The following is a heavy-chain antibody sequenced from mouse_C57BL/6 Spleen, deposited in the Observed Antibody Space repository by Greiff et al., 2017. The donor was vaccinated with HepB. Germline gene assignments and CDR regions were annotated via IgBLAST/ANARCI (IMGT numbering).Heavy chain of an antibody. V-gene: IGHV1-61*01. Sequence: QVQLQQPGAELVRPGSSVKLSCKASGYTFTSYWMDWVKQRPGQGLEWIGNIYPSHSETHYNQKFKDKATLTVDKSSSTAYMQLSSLTSEDSAVYYCARGSAGYFDVWGTGTTVTVSS. CDR2: IYPSHSET. J-gene: IGHJ1*03. CDR1: GYTFTSYW. CDR3: ARGSAGYFDV.